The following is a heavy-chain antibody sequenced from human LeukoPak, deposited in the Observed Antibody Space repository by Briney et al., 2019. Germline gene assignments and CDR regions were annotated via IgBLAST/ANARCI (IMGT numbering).Heavy chain of an antibody. V-gene: IGHV4-39*01. CDR3: ARLITGTLDY. Sequence: SETLSLTCTVSGGSISSSSYYWGWIRQPPGKGPEWIGSIYYSGSTYYNPSLKSRVTISVDTSKNQFSLKLSSVTAADTAVYYCARLITGTLDYWGQGTLVTVSS. J-gene: IGHJ4*02. CDR1: GGSISSSSYY. CDR2: IYYSGST. D-gene: IGHD1-20*01.